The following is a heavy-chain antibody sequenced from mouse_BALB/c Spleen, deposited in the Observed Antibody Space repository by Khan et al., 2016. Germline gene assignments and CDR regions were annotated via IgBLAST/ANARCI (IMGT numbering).Heavy chain of an antibody. J-gene: IGHJ2*01. CDR2: IDPYDSET. CDR1: GHPFTTYW. V-gene: IGHV1-52*01. Sequence: QVQLQQPGAELVRPGASVKLSCKASGHPFTTYWMNWVKQRPEQGLEWIGRIDPYDSETHYDQRFKDKAILTVDRSSSTAYMQLSSLTSEASAVYYCARGSTVFDYWAKAPLSQSPQ. CDR3: ARGSTVFDY. D-gene: IGHD1-1*01.